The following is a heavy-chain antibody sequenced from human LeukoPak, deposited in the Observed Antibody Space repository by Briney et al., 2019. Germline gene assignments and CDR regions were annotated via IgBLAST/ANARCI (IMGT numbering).Heavy chain of an antibody. V-gene: IGHV1-2*02. J-gene: IGHJ4*02. Sequence: ASVKVSCKASGYTFTGYYMHWVRQAPGQGLEWMGWINPNSGGTNYAQKFQGGVTMTRDTSISTAYMELSRLRSDDTAVYYCARVRSPIRYSSSWSSDYWGQGTLVTVSS. CDR2: INPNSGGT. CDR1: GYTFTGYY. D-gene: IGHD6-13*01. CDR3: ARVRSPIRYSSSWSSDY.